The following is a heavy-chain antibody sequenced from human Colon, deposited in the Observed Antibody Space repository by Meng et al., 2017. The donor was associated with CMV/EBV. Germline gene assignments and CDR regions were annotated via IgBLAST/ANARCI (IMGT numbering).Heavy chain of an antibody. D-gene: IGHD3-22*01. V-gene: IGHV3-30*02. CDR2: IRYDGSRK. Sequence: GESLKISCATSGFTFSHYGMHWVRQAPGKGLEWVTFIRYDGSRKYFADSVKGRFTVSRDNAKNSLYLQMSSLRAEDTAVYYCAAYDSSAKSYDFWGQGTLVTVSS. J-gene: IGHJ4*02. CDR1: GFTFSHYG. CDR3: AAYDSSAKSYDF.